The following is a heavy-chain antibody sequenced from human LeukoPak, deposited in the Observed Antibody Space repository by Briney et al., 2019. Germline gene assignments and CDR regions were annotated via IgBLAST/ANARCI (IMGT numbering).Heavy chain of an antibody. D-gene: IGHD6-19*01. CDR2: ISNSAGNT. Sequence: PGGSLRLSCAASGFTFSNYGMNWVRQAPGKGLEWVSSISNSAGNTHSADSVKGRFTISRDNSKNTLYLQMNSLRAEDTAVYYCAKDRVVVAGRDDAFDIWGQGTVVTVSS. J-gene: IGHJ3*02. CDR3: AKDRVVVAGRDDAFDI. CDR1: GFTFSNYG. V-gene: IGHV3-23*01.